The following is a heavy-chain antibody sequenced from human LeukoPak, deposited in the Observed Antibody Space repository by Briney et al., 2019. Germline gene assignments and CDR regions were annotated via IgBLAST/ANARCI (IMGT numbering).Heavy chain of an antibody. Sequence: SQTLSLTCTVSGGSISSGSYYWSWIRQPPGKGLEWIGYIYYSGSTNYNPSLKSRVTISVDTSKNQFSLKLSSVTAADTAVYYCARVLTELSYYYYMDVWGKGTTVTVSS. J-gene: IGHJ6*03. CDR2: IYYSGST. D-gene: IGHD1-14*01. CDR1: GGSISSGSYY. V-gene: IGHV4-61*01. CDR3: ARVLTELSYYYYMDV.